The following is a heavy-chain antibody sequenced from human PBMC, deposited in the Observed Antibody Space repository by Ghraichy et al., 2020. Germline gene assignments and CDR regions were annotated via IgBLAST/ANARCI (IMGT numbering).Heavy chain of an antibody. J-gene: IGHJ6*03. D-gene: IGHD5/OR15-5a*01. CDR1: GFTFSSYS. CDR2: ISSSSSTI. V-gene: IGHV3-48*04. CDR3: ARFYDSQHYYYYMDV. Sequence: GGSLRLSCAASGFTFSSYSMNWVRQAPGKGLEWVSYISSSSSTIYYADSVKGRFTISRDNAKNSLYLQMNSLRAEDTAVYYCARFYDSQHYYYYMDVWGKGTTVTVSS.